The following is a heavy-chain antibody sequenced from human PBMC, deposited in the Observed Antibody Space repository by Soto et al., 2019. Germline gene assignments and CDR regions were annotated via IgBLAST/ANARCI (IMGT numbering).Heavy chain of an antibody. J-gene: IGHJ4*02. CDR2: IRKKTNSYTT. V-gene: IGHV3-72*01. Sequence: EVQLVESGGGLVQPGGSLRLSCAASGFTFSSYWMHWVRQAPGKGLEWVGRIRKKTNSYTTEYAASVKGRFIISRDDSTNSLYLQMSSLKTEDTAVYYCTTVTTVDYYFDYWGQGTLVTVSS. CDR1: GFTFSSYW. D-gene: IGHD4-17*01. CDR3: TTVTTVDYYFDY.